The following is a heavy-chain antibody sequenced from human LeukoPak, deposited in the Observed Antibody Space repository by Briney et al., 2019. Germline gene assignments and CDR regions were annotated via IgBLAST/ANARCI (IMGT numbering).Heavy chain of an antibody. J-gene: IGHJ4*02. V-gene: IGHV3-23*01. CDR2: ISGSGGST. CDR1: GFTFSSYA. CDR3: AKGALYGSGSYSDY. Sequence: GGSLRLSCAASGFTFSSYAMSWVRQAPGKGLEWVSAISGSGGSTYYADSVKGRFTISRDNSKNTLYLQMNSLRAEDTGVYYCAKGALYGSGSYSDYWGQGTLVTVSS. D-gene: IGHD3-10*01.